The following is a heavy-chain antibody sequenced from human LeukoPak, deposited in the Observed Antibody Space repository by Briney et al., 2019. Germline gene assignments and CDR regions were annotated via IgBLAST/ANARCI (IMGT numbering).Heavy chain of an antibody. CDR3: AKGVRGSSGWYEAFDI. Sequence: GGSLRLSCAASGFTFSSYAMSWVRQAPGKGLEWVSAISGSGGSNYYADSVQGRCTISRDNSKNTLYLQMNSLRAEDTAVYYCAKGVRGSSGWYEAFDIWGQGTMVTVSS. D-gene: IGHD6-19*01. CDR1: GFTFSSYA. J-gene: IGHJ3*02. V-gene: IGHV3-23*01. CDR2: ISGSGGSN.